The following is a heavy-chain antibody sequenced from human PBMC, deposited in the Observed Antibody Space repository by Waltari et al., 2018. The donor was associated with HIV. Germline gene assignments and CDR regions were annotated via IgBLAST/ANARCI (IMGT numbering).Heavy chain of an antibody. CDR2: IYYSGST. V-gene: IGHV4-39*01. CDR1: GGSISSSSYY. D-gene: IGHD3-22*01. Sequence: QLQLQESGPGLVKPSETLSLTCTVSGGSISSSSYYWGWIRQPPGKGLEWIGSIYYSGSTYYNPSLKSRVTISVDTSKNQFSLKLSSVTAADTAVYYCARHRYYDSSGYPGFDYWGQGTLVTVSS. J-gene: IGHJ4*02. CDR3: ARHRYYDSSGYPGFDY.